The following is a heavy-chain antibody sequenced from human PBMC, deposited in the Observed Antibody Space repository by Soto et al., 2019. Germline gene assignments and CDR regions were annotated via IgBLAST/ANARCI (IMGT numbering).Heavy chain of an antibody. D-gene: IGHD2-21*01. Sequence: PSETLSLTCSVSSAALNSGNYYWSCIRQVPGKGLEWIGHIYVTGAVDYNPSLRDRITISQDTSERQFSLNLRLVTAADTAVYYCARLRIATNNYKWFDPWGQGTLVTVSS. CDR3: ARLRIATNNYKWFDP. CDR1: SAALNSGNYY. V-gene: IGHV4-31*03. CDR2: IYVTGAV. J-gene: IGHJ5*02.